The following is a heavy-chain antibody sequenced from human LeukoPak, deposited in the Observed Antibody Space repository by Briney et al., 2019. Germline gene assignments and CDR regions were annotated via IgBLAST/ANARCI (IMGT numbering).Heavy chain of an antibody. CDR1: GYTFTGYY. V-gene: IGHV1-18*04. CDR2: ISAYNGNT. J-gene: IGHJ4*02. Sequence: GASVKVSCKASGYTFTGYYMHWVRQAPGQGLEWMGWISAYNGNTNYAQKLQGRVTMTTDTSTSTAYMELRSLRSDDTAVYYCARGTDCSSTSCYGGVDYWGQGTLVTVSS. CDR3: ARGTDCSSTSCYGGVDY. D-gene: IGHD2-2*01.